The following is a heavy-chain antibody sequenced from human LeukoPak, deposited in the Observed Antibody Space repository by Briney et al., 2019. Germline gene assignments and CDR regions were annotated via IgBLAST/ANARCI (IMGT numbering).Heavy chain of an antibody. D-gene: IGHD3-22*01. Sequence: GRTLRLSCAASGFTFSNHWMTWVGQARGKGLEWVANIKQYGIEKHYADSVEGRFTVSRDNTKKTLFLQMHTLRAEDTAVYYCARGSSGYYCDHFQTWGQGSLVTVSS. CDR1: GFTFSNHW. CDR3: ARGSSGYYCDHFQT. CDR2: IKQYGIEK. V-gene: IGHV3-7*01. J-gene: IGHJ1*01.